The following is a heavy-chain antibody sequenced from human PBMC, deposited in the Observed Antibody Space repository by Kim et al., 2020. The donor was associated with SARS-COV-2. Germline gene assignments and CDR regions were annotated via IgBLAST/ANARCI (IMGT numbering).Heavy chain of an antibody. CDR3: ARDGVDSSGYYYSWLYYFDY. Sequence: ASVKVSCKASGYTFTSYAMNWVRQAPGQGLEWMGWINTNTGNPTYAQGFTGRFVFSLDTSVSTAYLQISSLKAEDTAVYYCARDGVDSSGYYYSWLYYFDYWGQGTLVTVSS. CDR2: INTNTGNP. J-gene: IGHJ4*02. CDR1: GYTFTSYA. D-gene: IGHD3-22*01. V-gene: IGHV7-4-1*02.